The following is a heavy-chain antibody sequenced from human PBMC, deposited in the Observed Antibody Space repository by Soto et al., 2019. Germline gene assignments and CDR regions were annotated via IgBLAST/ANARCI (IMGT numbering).Heavy chain of an antibody. J-gene: IGHJ4*02. CDR1: GFTFSSYA. D-gene: IGHD3-9*01. Sequence: QVQLVESGGGVVQPGSSLRLSCAASGFTFSSYAMHWVRQAPGKGLEWVAVISYDGISKHYADSVKGRFSISRDDSENTMYVQMNSRRAEDTAVYYCAKDGYLDTYYFDYWGQGTLVTVSS. CDR3: AKDGYLDTYYFDY. V-gene: IGHV3-30-3*01. CDR2: ISYDGISK.